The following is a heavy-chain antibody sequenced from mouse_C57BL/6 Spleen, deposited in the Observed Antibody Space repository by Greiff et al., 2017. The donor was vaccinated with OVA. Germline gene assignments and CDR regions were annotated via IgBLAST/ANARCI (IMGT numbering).Heavy chain of an antibody. CDR3: VRDRDDYDEGRGLFAY. J-gene: IGHJ3*01. D-gene: IGHD2-4*01. Sequence: EADGGLVQPKGSLKLSCAASGFTFNTYAMHWVRQAPGKGLEWVARIRSKSSNYATYYADSVKDRFTISRDDSQSMLYLQMNNLKTEDTAMYYCVRDRDDYDEGRGLFAYWGQGTLVTVSA. CDR1: GFTFNTYA. V-gene: IGHV10-3*01. CDR2: IRSKSSNYAT.